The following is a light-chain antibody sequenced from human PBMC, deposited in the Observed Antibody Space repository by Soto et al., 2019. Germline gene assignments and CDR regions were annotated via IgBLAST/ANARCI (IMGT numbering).Light chain of an antibody. CDR1: SSDFGSHNL. V-gene: IGLV2-23*01. Sequence: QSVLTQPASVFGSPGQSITISCTGTSSDFGSHNLVSWYQQHPGKAPKLMIYEGSKRPSGVSNRFSGSKSGNTASLTISGLQAEDEADYYCCSYAGSSTSPYVFGTGTKVTVL. CDR3: CSYAGSSTSPYV. CDR2: EGS. J-gene: IGLJ1*01.